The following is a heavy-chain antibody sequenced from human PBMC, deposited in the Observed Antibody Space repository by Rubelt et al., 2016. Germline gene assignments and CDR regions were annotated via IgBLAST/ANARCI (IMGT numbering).Heavy chain of an antibody. V-gene: IGHV4-34*01. J-gene: IGHJ4*02. CDR1: GGSFSGYY. CDR3: VRLDVVPAAMPCDS. D-gene: IGHD2-2*01. CDR2: INHSGST. Sequence: QVQLQQWGAGLLKPSETLSLTCAVYGGSFSGYYWSWIRQPPGKGLEWIGEINHSGSTNYNPSLKSRVTISVDTSKNQFSLKLSSVATADTAVYYCVRLDVVPAAMPCDSWGQGTLVTVSS.